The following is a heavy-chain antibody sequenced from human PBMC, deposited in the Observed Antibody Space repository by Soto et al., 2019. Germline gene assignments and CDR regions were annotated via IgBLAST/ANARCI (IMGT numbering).Heavy chain of an antibody. Sequence: PGGSLRLSCAASGFTFSSYSMNWVRQAPGKGLEWVSSISSSSSYIYYADSVKGRFTISRDNAKNSLYLQMNSLRAEDTAVYYCARDIPRAAAIRGGFDYWGQGTLVTVSS. D-gene: IGHD2-2*02. CDR2: ISSSSSYI. V-gene: IGHV3-21*01. J-gene: IGHJ4*02. CDR1: GFTFSSYS. CDR3: ARDIPRAAAIRGGFDY.